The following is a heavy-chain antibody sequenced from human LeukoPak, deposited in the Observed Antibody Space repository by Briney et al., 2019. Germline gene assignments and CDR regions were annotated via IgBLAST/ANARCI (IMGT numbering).Heavy chain of an antibody. V-gene: IGHV1-69*04. J-gene: IGHJ4*02. CDR3: ARDKAYYDSSGYYYKPFNY. CDR2: IIPILGIA. D-gene: IGHD3-22*01. CDR1: GGTFSSYT. Sequence: SVKVSCKASGGTFSSYTISWVRQAPGQGLEWMGRIIPILGIANYAQKFQGRVTITADKSTSTAYMKLSSLRSEDMGVYYCARDKAYYDSSGYYYKPFNYWGQGTLVTVSS.